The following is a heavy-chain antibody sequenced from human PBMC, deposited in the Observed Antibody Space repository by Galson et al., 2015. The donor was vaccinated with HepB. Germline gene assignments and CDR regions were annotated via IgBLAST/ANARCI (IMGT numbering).Heavy chain of an antibody. CDR3: AKVAILGATPHYFGY. J-gene: IGHJ4*02. CDR2: ISGSGDIT. Sequence: SLRLSCAASGFTFNRYAMTWVRQAPGKGLEWVSSISGSGDITYYADSVKGRFTISRDNSKNTMNLQMNSLRAGDTAIYYCAKVAILGATPHYFGYWGQGTQVTGSS. CDR1: GFTFNRYA. V-gene: IGHV3-23*01. D-gene: IGHD3-16*01.